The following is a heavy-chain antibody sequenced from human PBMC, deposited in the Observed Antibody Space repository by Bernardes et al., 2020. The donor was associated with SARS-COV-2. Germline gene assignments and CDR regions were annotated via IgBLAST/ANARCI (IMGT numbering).Heavy chain of an antibody. CDR2: IYTDGSE. D-gene: IGHD1-26*01. J-gene: IGHJ4*02. CDR3: VREKVQSEPPTRYDY. CDR1: GLTVSISQ. V-gene: IGHV3-53*01. Sequence: GGSLRLSCVASGLTVSISQMSWVRKAPGKGLEWVSVIYTDGSEFYADSVKGRFTISRDNSKNTLYLQMNSLRAEDTAVYFCVREKVQSEPPTRYDYWGQGTLVTVSS.